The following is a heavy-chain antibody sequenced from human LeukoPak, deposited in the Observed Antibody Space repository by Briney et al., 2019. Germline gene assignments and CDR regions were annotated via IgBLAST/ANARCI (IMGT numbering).Heavy chain of an antibody. J-gene: IGHJ4*02. CDR3: ARVKSQVVVGATNSYYLHY. CDR2: ISAYNGNT. CDR1: GYTFTSYG. D-gene: IGHD2-15*01. V-gene: IGHV1-18*01. Sequence: ASVNVPCKASGYTFTSYGISWVRQAPGQGLEWMGWISAYNGNTNYAQKLQGRVTMTTDTSTSTAYMELRSLRSDDTAVYYCARVKSQVVVGATNSYYLHYWGQGTLVTVSS.